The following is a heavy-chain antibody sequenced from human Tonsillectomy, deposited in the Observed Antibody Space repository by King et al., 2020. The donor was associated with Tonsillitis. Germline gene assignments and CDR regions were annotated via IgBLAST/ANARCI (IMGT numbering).Heavy chain of an antibody. CDR3: AKVDGAPGQPVDYCYYGMDV. D-gene: IGHD6-6*01. CDR1: GITFSAYG. CDR2: ISNDGSDK. J-gene: IGHJ6*02. V-gene: IGHV3-30*18. Sequence: VQLVESGGGVVQPGRSLRLSCAASGITFSAYGMHWVRQAPGKGLEWVAVISNDGSDKYYADSVKGRFTISRDNSKNTLSLQMNSLRADDTAVYYCAKVDGAPGQPVDYCYYGMDVWGQGTTVTVSS.